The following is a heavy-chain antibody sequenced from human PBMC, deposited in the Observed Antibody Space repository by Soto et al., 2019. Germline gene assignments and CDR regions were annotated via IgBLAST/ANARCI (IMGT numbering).Heavy chain of an antibody. CDR2: INHSGST. V-gene: IGHV4-34*01. Sequence: PSETLSLTCAVYGGSFSGYYWSWIRQPPGKGLEWIGEINHSGSTNYNPSLKSRVTISVDTSKNQFSLKLSSVTAADTAVYYCATRSFYYYYGTDVWGQGTTVTVSS. J-gene: IGHJ6*02. CDR1: GGSFSGYY. CDR3: ATRSFYYYYGTDV.